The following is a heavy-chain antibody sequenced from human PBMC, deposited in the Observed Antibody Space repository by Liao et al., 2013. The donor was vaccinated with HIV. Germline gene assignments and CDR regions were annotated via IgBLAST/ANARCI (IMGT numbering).Heavy chain of an antibody. V-gene: IGHV4-34*02. CDR3: GRVLSAETTSGHCSSDTCYHGPASAGVDP. J-gene: IGHJ5*02. CDR2: INYSGNT. D-gene: IGHD2-2*01. Sequence: QVHLQQWGAGLLKPSETLSLTCAVYGGSLSGHYWTWIRQAPGKGLEWIGEINYSGNTRYKGSLKSRAQISIDKSKNQFSLKLTSVTAADTAVYFCGRVLSAETTSGHCSSDTCYHGPASAGVDPSGPREPVVIVSS. CDR1: GGSLSGHY.